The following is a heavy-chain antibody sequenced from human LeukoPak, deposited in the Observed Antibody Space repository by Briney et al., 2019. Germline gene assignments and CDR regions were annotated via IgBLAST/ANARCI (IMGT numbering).Heavy chain of an antibody. CDR1: GGSISNNNYY. CDR3: ARRSWSGRVFDY. D-gene: IGHD2-15*01. Sequence: SETLSLTCTVSGGSISNNNYYWGWIRQPPGKGLEWIGSIYYSGSTYYNPSLKSRVTISVDTSKNQFSLKLSSVTAADTAVYYCARRSWSGRVFDYWGQGTLVTVSS. J-gene: IGHJ4*02. V-gene: IGHV4-39*07. CDR2: IYYSGST.